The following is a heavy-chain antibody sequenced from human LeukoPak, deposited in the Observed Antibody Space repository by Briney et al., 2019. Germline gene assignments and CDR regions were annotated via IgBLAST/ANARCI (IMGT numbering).Heavy chain of an antibody. D-gene: IGHD3-3*01. J-gene: IGHJ4*02. CDR3: ARDLREYDFWSSPGDY. Sequence: TGGSLRLSCAASGFTFSNYAMSWVRQAPGKGLEWVSGISSSGGSTYYADSVKGRFTISRGNAKNTLYLQMNSLRAEDTAVYYCARDLREYDFWSSPGDYWGQGTLVTVSS. CDR2: ISSSGGST. CDR1: GFTFSNYA. V-gene: IGHV3-23*01.